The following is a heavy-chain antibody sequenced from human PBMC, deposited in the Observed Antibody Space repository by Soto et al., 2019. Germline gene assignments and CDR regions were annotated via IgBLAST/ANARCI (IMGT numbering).Heavy chain of an antibody. CDR3: AKDGRPNYDRGYY. Sequence: EVQLLESGGGLVQPGGSLRLSCAASGFTFSSYAMSWVRQAPGEGLEWVSAISGSGGSTYYADYVKGRFTISRDNSKNTLYLQMPSMRAADTAVYYCAKDGRPNYDRGYYWGQGTLVTVSS. CDR1: GFTFSSYA. CDR2: ISGSGGST. D-gene: IGHD3-22*01. J-gene: IGHJ4*02. V-gene: IGHV3-23*01.